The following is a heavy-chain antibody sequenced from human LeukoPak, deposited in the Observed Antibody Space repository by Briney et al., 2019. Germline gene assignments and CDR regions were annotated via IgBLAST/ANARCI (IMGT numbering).Heavy chain of an antibody. CDR2: INPSGGST. CDR1: GYTFTGYY. V-gene: IGHV1-46*01. Sequence: GASVKVSCKASGYTFTGYYMHWVRQAPGQGLEWMGIINPSGGSTTYAQNFQDRVTMTRDTSASTVYMEVSSLRSEDTAVYYCARQYSGSYFSYLDYWGQGTLVTVSS. J-gene: IGHJ4*02. CDR3: ARQYSGSYFSYLDY. D-gene: IGHD1-26*01.